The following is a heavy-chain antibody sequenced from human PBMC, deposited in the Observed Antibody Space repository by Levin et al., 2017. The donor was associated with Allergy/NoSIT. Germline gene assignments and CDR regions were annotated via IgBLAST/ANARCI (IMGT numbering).Heavy chain of an antibody. V-gene: IGHV3-30-3*01. CDR3: ARGPMVQGVTGPIRQIDY. CDR2: ISYDGSNK. CDR1: GFTFSSYA. D-gene: IGHD3-10*01. J-gene: IGHJ4*02. Sequence: GESLKISCAASGFTFSSYAMHWVRQAPGKGLEWVAVISYDGSNKYYADSVKGRFTISRDNSKNTLYLQMNSLRAEDTAVYYCARGPMVQGVTGPIRQIDYWGQGTLVTVSS.